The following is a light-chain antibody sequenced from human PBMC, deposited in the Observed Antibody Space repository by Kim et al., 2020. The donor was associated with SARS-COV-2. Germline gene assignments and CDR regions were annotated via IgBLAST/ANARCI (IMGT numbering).Light chain of an antibody. CDR3: QQYKNYLYT. CDR2: KAS. V-gene: IGKV1-5*03. CDR1: QSISTW. J-gene: IGKJ2*01. Sequence: DIQMTQSPSTLSASVGDRVTITCRASQSISTWLAWYQQKPGKAPKLLIYKASALQSGVPSRFSGSGSGTEFTLTITSLQPDDFATYYCQQYKNYLYTFGQGTKLEI.